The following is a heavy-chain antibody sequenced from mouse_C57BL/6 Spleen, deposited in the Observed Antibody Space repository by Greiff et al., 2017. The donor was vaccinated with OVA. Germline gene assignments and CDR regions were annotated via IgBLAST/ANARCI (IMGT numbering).Heavy chain of an antibody. J-gene: IGHJ3*01. D-gene: IGHD2-5*01. CDR3: ARDSNYEMFAY. CDR2: INPSTGGT. V-gene: IGHV1-42*01. CDR1: GYSFTGYY. Sequence: EVKLQESGPELVKPGASVKISCKASGYSFTGYYMNWVKQSPEKSLEWIGEINPSTGGTTYNQKFKAKATLTVDKSSSTAYMQLKSLTSEDSAVYYCARDSNYEMFAYWGQGTLVTVSA.